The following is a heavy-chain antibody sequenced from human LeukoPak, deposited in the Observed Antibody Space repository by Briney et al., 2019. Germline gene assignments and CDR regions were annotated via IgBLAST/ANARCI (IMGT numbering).Heavy chain of an antibody. CDR3: ARTSMVRGVIITRDAFDI. CDR1: GYTFTSYG. CDR2: ISAYNGNT. J-gene: IGHJ3*02. Sequence: GASVKVSCKASGYTFTSYGISWVRQAPGQGLEWMGWISAYNGNTNYAQKLQGRVTMTADTSTSTAYMELRSLRSDDTAVYYCARTSMVRGVIITRDAFDIWGQGTMVTVSS. D-gene: IGHD3-10*01. V-gene: IGHV1-18*01.